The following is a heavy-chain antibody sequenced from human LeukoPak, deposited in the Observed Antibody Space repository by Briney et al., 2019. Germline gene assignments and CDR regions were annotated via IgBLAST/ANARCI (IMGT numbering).Heavy chain of an antibody. D-gene: IGHD2-21*02. J-gene: IGHJ3*02. V-gene: IGHV4-34*01. CDR1: GGSFSGYY. Sequence: SETLSLTCAVYGGSFSGYYWGWIRQPPGKGLEWIGEINHSGSTNYNPSLKSRVTISVDTSKNQFSLKPSSVTAADTAVYYCARACGGDCYPADAFDIWGQGTMVTVSS. CDR3: ARACGGDCYPADAFDI. CDR2: INHSGST.